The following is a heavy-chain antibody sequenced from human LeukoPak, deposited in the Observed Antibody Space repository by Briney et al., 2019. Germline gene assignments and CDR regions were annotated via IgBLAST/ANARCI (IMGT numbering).Heavy chain of an antibody. J-gene: IGHJ5*02. V-gene: IGHV3-7*05. CDR3: AKVIAARPA. D-gene: IGHD6-6*01. CDR1: GFXFRNYW. CDR2: IKQDGSQK. Sequence: GGSLRLSCATSGFXFRNYWISWVRQAPGKGLQWVANIKQDGSQKYYVDSVKGRFTISRDNAKNSLFLQMDSLRVEDTAVYYCAKVIAARPAWGQGILVTVSS.